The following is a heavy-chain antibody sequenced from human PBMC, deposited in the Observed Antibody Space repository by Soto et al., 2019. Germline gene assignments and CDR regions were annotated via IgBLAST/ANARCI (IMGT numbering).Heavy chain of an antibody. J-gene: IGHJ5*02. Sequence: EVQLGQSGAEVKKPGESLKISCKGSGYSFTSYWIGWVRQMPGKGLEWMGIIYPGASDTRYRPSFQGQVTISAYKSISTAYLQWSSLTASDTAMYYCERHLPGGSYNLFDPSGQGTLLSVSS. CDR1: GYSFTSYW. V-gene: IGHV5-51*01. CDR2: IYPGASDT. D-gene: IGHD3-10*01. CDR3: ERHLPGGSYNLFDP.